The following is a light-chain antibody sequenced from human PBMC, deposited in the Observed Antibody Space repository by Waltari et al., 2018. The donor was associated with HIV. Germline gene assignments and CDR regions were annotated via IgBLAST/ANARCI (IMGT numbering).Light chain of an antibody. CDR1: TSNIGRNT. CDR2: GKN. V-gene: IGLV1-44*01. J-gene: IGLJ2*01. CDR3: ASWDDSLNGPV. Sequence: QSVLTQPPSASGTPEQSVTISCSGSTSNIGRNTVSWFQQFPGTAPKVLIYGKNQRPSGVPDRFSGSKSGTSASLAISGLQSEDEADYYCASWDDSLNGPVFGGGTKLTVV.